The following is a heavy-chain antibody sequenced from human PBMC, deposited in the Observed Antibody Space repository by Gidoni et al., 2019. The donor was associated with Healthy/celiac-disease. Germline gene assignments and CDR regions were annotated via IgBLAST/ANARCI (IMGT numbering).Heavy chain of an antibody. V-gene: IGHV3-9*01. CDR1: GFTFDDYA. CDR2: IRWNSGSI. Sequence: EVQLVESGGGLVQPGRSLRLSCAASGFTFDDYAMHWVRQAPGKGLEWVSGIRWNSGSIGYADSVKGRFTISRDNAKNSLYLQMNSLRAEDTALYYCAKDGSGGFGDPGPSGNWFDPWGQGTLVTVSS. J-gene: IGHJ5*02. D-gene: IGHD3-10*01. CDR3: AKDGSGGFGDPGPSGNWFDP.